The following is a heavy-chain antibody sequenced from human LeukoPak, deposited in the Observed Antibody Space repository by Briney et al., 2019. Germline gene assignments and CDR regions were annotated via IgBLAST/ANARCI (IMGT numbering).Heavy chain of an antibody. CDR3: ARRHYYNGRAYYFLDY. D-gene: IGHD3-22*01. J-gene: IGHJ4*02. Sequence: ETLSLTCTVSGGSISSYYWTWIRQPPGKGLQWIGYISYSGSTNYNPSLKSRVTISLHTSKNQFSLRLSSLTAADTAVYYCARRHYYNGRAYYFLDYWGQGTLVTVSS. V-gene: IGHV4-59*01. CDR2: ISYSGST. CDR1: GGSISSYY.